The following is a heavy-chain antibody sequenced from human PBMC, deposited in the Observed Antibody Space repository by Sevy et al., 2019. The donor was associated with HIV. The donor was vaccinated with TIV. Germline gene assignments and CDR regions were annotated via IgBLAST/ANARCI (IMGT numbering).Heavy chain of an antibody. D-gene: IGHD4-17*01. V-gene: IGHV3-23*01. CDR2: IGGGGGGT. J-gene: IGHJ4*02. CDR1: GFSFSSFA. CDR3: AKDQSTVTRDYFDY. Sequence: GGSLRLSCAASGFSFSSFAMGWVRQAPGKGLEWVSDIGGGGGGTFYADSVKGRFTISRDNSKNMLYLQMNSLRDEDTAVYYCAKDQSTVTRDYFDYWGQGTLVTVSS.